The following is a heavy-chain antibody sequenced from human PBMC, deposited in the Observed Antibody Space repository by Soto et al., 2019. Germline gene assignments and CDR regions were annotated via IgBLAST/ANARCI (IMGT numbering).Heavy chain of an antibody. J-gene: IGHJ6*02. CDR1: GYTFTSYG. V-gene: IGHV1-3*01. CDR3: ASDPNDSSAYYHHYYYGIDV. D-gene: IGHD3-22*01. Sequence: ASVKVSCKASGYTFTSYGIHWVRQAPGQRLEWTGWIDAGNGNTKYSEKFQGRVTITRGTSATTAYLELSSLRSEDTAVYYCASDPNDSSAYYHHYYYGIDVWGQGTTVTVSS. CDR2: IDAGNGNT.